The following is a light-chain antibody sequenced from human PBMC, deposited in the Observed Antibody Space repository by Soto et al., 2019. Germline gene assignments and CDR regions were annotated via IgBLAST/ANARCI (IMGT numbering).Light chain of an antibody. V-gene: IGKV3-11*01. CDR1: QSVSSY. CDR2: DAS. J-gene: IGKJ1*01. CDR3: QQRSNWQRT. Sequence: EIVLTQSPATLSLSPGERATLSCRASQSVSSYLAWFQQNPGQAPRLLIYDASNRATGIPAKFSGSGSGTDFTLTISSLEPEDFEVYYCQQRSNWQRTFGQGTKVEIK.